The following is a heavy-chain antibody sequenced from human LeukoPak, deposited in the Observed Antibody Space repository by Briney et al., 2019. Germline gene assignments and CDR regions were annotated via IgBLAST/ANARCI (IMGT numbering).Heavy chain of an antibody. CDR2: IYYSGST. J-gene: IGHJ3*02. V-gene: IGHV4-39*07. CDR1: GDSISSSYY. CDR3: AMVDTSDAFDI. Sequence: SETLSLTCTVSGDSISSSYYWGWIRQPPGKGLEWIGSIYYSGSTYYNPSLKSRVTISVDKSKNQFSLKLSSVTAADTAVYYCAMVDTSDAFDIWGQGTMVTVSS. D-gene: IGHD5-18*01.